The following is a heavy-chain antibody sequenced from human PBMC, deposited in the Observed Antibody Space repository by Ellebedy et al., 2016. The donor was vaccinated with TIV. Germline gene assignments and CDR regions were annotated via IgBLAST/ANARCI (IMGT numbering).Heavy chain of an antibody. Sequence: GSLRLSCSVSGGSISSSGYYWDWICQPPGKGLEWIGSIYYSGSTHYNPSLKSRVTISIDTSRNQFSLKLSSVTAADTAVYYCARGRSFEAFDIWGQGTKVTVSS. J-gene: IGHJ3*02. V-gene: IGHV4-39*07. CDR3: ARGRSFEAFDI. CDR2: IYYSGST. CDR1: GGSISSSGYY.